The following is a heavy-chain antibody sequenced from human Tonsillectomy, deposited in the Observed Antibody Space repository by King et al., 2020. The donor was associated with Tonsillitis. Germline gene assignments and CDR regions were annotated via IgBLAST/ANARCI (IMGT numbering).Heavy chain of an antibody. V-gene: IGHV3-30*04. J-gene: IGHJ6*02. D-gene: IGHD3-9*01. CDR3: SSADLRYSDSFPRSGLDV. CDR2: ISYEGKYK. CDR1: GFSFSNYA. Sequence: VQLVESGGGVVQPGRSLRLSCAASGFSFSNYAMHWVRQAPGKGLEWVAVISYEGKYKKYAESVKGRLTITRDNSKSTLYLQMNSLRTEDTAIYYCSSADLRYSDSFPRSGLDVWGRGTTVTVSS.